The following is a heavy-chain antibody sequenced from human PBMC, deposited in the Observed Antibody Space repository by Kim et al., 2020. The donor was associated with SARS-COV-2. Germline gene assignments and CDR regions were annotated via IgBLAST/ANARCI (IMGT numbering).Heavy chain of an antibody. CDR1: GFTFSSYA. V-gene: IGHV3-23*01. J-gene: IGHJ4*02. CDR3: AKGTTVTTWEGVDDY. Sequence: GGSLRLSCAASGFTFSSYAMSWVRQAPGKGLEWVSAISGSGGSTYYADSVKGRFTISRDNSKNTLYLQMNSLRAEDTAVYYCAKGTTVTTWEGVDDYWGQGTLVTVSS. CDR2: ISGSGGST. D-gene: IGHD4-17*01.